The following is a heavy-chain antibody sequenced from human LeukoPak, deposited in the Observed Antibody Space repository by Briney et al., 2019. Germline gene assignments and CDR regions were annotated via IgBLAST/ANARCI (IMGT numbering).Heavy chain of an antibody. CDR1: GGSISSYY. CDR3: ARANHRGTKFPFDY. V-gene: IGHV4-59*01. CDR2: IYYSGST. J-gene: IGHJ4*02. Sequence: SETLSLTCTVSGGSISSYYWSWIRQPPGKGLGWIGYIYYSGSTNYNPSLKSRVTISVDTSKNQFSLKLSSVTAADTAVYYCARANHRGTKFPFDYWGQGTLVTVSS. D-gene: IGHD1-26*01.